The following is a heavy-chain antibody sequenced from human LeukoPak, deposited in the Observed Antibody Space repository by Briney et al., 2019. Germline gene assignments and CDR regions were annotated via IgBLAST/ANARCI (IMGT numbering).Heavy chain of an antibody. Sequence: SETLSLACSVPGVSVTSASFYGAWIRQPPGKGLEWVGTISSSGTTWYNPSLRSRVTVSVDTSKNQFSLSLTSVTAADTAVYFCVKFYSGDDDYWGLGTLVTVSS. CDR3: VKFYSGDDDY. CDR2: ISSSGTT. J-gene: IGHJ4*02. D-gene: IGHD5-12*01. CDR1: GVSVTSASFY. V-gene: IGHV4-39*01.